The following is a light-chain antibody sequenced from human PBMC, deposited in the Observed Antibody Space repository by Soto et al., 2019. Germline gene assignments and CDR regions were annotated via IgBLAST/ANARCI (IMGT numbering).Light chain of an antibody. CDR3: QQYSSSVWT. CDR1: LSITSNF. V-gene: IGKV3-20*01. CDR2: DSS. J-gene: IGKJ1*01. Sequence: EIVLTQSPATLSLSPGERATLSCRASLSITSNFLSWYQQKPGQAPRLLLDDSSNRATGIPDRFSGSGSGTDFSLIISRLEPDDFVVYYCQQYSSSVWTFGQGTRVEIK.